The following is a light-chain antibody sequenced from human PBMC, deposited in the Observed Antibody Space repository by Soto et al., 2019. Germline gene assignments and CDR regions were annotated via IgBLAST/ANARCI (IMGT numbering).Light chain of an antibody. Sequence: DLQMTQSPSSLSASVGARVSITCQASEDIRTSLSWFQHKPGRAPKLLIYGASYLETGVPSRFRGSGSGTDFTLTISRLQPEDIATYCCQPYNNLPPFTFGPGTIVDIK. V-gene: IGKV1-33*01. CDR1: EDIRTS. J-gene: IGKJ3*01. CDR2: GAS. CDR3: QPYNNLPPFT.